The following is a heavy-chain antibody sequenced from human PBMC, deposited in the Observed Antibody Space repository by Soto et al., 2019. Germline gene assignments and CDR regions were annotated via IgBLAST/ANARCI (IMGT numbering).Heavy chain of an antibody. CDR1: GGSFSGYY. D-gene: IGHD3-16*02. CDR3: ARVFYRYPSAHFDY. V-gene: IGHV4-34*01. Sequence: SETLSLTCAVYGGSFSGYYWSWIRQPPGKGLEWIGEINHSGSTNYNPSLKSRVTISVDTSKNQFSLKLSSVTAADTAVYYCARVFYRYPSAHFDYWGQGTLVTVSS. J-gene: IGHJ4*02. CDR2: INHSGST.